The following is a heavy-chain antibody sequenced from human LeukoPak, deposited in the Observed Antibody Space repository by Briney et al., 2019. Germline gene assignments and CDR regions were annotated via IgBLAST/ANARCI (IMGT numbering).Heavy chain of an antibody. CDR2: IRYDGSNK. CDR1: GFTFKISA. CDR3: AKALSAYYNTIKDY. D-gene: IGHD3-22*01. J-gene: IGHJ4*02. V-gene: IGHV3-30*02. Sequence: GGSLRLSCVASGFTFKISAMAWVRQAPGKGLEWVAFIRYDGSNKYYADSVKGRFTISRDNSKNTLYLQMNSLRAEDTALYYCAKALSAYYNTIKDYWGQGTLVTVSS.